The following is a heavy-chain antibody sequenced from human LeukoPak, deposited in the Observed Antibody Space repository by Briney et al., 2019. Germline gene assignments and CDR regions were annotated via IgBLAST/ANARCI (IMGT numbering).Heavy chain of an antibody. J-gene: IGHJ6*03. CDR2: IYYTGST. CDR1: GGSISSYY. D-gene: IGHD5-12*01. V-gene: IGHV4-59*01. Sequence: SETLSLTCTISGGSISSYYWSWIRQPPGKGLEWIGYIYYTGSTNHNPSLKSRVTISVDTSKNQFSLKLSSVTAADTAVYYCARVVYSGYDFRGAMDVWGKGTTVTVSS. CDR3: ARVVYSGYDFRGAMDV.